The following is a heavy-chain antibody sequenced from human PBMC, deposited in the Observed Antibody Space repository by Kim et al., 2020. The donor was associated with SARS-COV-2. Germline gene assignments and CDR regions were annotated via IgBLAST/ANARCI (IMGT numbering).Heavy chain of an antibody. CDR3: ARDGNSGRNSPYFDY. J-gene: IGHJ4*02. D-gene: IGHD1-26*01. V-gene: IGHV3-30*07. Sequence: DSVKGRFTISRDNSKNTLYLQMNSLRAEDTAVYYCARDGNSGRNSPYFDYWGQGTLVTVSS.